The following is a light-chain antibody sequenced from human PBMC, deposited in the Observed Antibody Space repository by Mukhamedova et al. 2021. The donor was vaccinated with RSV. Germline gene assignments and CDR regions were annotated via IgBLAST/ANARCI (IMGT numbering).Light chain of an antibody. CDR1: QSVSSSH. V-gene: IGKV3-7*04. CDR2: GAS. CDR3: QQDYNF. Sequence: GERVTLSCRASQSVSSSHLTWYQQKPGQAPRLLIYGASTRATSIPARFSGSGSGTDFTLTISSLQPEDFAVYYCQQDYNFFGPGT. J-gene: IGKJ3*01.